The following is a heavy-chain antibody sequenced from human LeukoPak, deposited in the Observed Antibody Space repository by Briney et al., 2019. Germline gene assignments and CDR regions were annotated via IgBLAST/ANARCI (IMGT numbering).Heavy chain of an antibody. CDR1: GYSFTSYW. CDR2: IYPGDSDT. J-gene: IGHJ4*02. Sequence: GESLKISCKGSGYSFTSYWIGWVRQMPGKGLGWMGIIYPGDSDTRYSPSFQGQVTISADKSISTAYLQWSSLKASDTAMYYCARSYYYDSSGYYDDYWGQGTLVTVSS. D-gene: IGHD3-22*01. V-gene: IGHV5-51*01. CDR3: ARSYYYDSSGYYDDY.